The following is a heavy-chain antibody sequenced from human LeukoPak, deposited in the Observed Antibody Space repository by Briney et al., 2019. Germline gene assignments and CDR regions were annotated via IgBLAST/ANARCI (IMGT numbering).Heavy chain of an antibody. CDR1: GGTFSSYA. Sequence: ASVKVSCKASGGTFSSYAISGVRQAPGQGLEWMGGIIPIFGTANYAQKFQGRVTITADESTSTAYMELSSLRSEDTAVYYCARVVEPAAMELRFDPWGQGTLVTVSS. CDR2: IIPIFGTA. J-gene: IGHJ5*02. D-gene: IGHD2-2*01. CDR3: ARVVEPAAMELRFDP. V-gene: IGHV1-69*13.